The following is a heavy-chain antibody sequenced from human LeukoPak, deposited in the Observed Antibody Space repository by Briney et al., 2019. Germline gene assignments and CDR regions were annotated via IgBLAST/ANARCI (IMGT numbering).Heavy chain of an antibody. Sequence: GGSLRLSCAASGFTSSSYAMSWVRQAPGKGLEWVSGISGSGGSTFYADSVKGRFTISRDNSKNTVYLQMNSLRAEDTAVFYCAKARRQYYYETSGYAFDIWGQGTMVTVSS. CDR1: GFTSSSYA. CDR2: ISGSGGST. D-gene: IGHD3-22*01. V-gene: IGHV3-23*01. CDR3: AKARRQYYYETSGYAFDI. J-gene: IGHJ3*02.